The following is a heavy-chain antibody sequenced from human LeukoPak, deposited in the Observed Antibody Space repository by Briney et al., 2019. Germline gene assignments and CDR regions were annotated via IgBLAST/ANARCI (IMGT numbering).Heavy chain of an antibody. CDR3: ARGTTVAEPGY. V-gene: IGHV3-21*01. D-gene: IGHD4-23*01. J-gene: IGHJ4*02. CDR2: IGSSSSHI. Sequence: GGSLRLSCAATGFTFSSYSMNWVRQAPGKGLEWVSSIGSSSSHIYYADSMKGRFTISRDNAKNSLYLQMNSLRAEDTAVYYCARGTTVAEPGYWGQGTLVTVSS. CDR1: GFTFSSYS.